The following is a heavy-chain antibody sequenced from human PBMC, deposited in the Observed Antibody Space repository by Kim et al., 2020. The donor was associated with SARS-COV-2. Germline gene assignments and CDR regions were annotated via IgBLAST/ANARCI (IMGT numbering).Heavy chain of an antibody. J-gene: IGHJ2*01. CDR1: GFTLSSHW. V-gene: IGHV3-7*01. Sequence: GGSLRLSCVASGFTLSSHWMTWIRQAPGKGLEWVANIKQDGSEAYYVDSVRGRFTMSRDNIKNSLFLQMNSLRDEDTAIYYCARITGVWYLDLWGRGPL. D-gene: IGHD1-20*01. CDR2: IKQDGSEA. CDR3: ARITGVWYLDL.